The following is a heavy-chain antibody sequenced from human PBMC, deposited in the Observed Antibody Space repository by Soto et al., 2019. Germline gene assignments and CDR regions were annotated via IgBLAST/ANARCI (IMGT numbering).Heavy chain of an antibody. V-gene: IGHV4-30-2*01. CDR2: IYHSGST. CDR3: ARMAVQLCFVATHSGWFDP. CDR1: GGYISSGGYS. J-gene: IGHJ5*02. Sequence: QLQLQESGSGLVKPSQTLSLTCAVSGGYISSGGYSWSWIRQPPGKGLEWIGYIYHSGSTYYNPSLKSRVTISVARSKNQFSLKLSSVTAADTAVYYCARMAVQLCFVATHSGWFDPWGQGTLVTVSS. D-gene: IGHD5-18*01.